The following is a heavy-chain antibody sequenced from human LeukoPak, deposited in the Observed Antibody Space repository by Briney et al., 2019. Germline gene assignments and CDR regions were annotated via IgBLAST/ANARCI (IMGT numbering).Heavy chain of an antibody. CDR1: GGSISNKY. CDR2: IYYSGST. J-gene: IGHJ4*02. CDR3: ARGLRALYGDYFDY. D-gene: IGHD4-17*01. V-gene: IGHV4-59*01. Sequence: PSETLSLTCTVSGGSISNKYWSCIRQPPGKGLEWIGYIYYSGSTNYNPSLKSRVTISVDTSKNQFSLRLSSVTAADTAVYYCARGLRALYGDYFDYWGQGTLVTVSS.